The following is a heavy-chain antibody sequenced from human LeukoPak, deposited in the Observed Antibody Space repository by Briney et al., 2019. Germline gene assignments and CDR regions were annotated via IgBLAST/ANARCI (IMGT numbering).Heavy chain of an antibody. D-gene: IGHD5-12*01. CDR1: GYTFTSYA. Sequence: ASVTVSCTASGYTFTSYAMHWVRQAPGQRLEWMGWINAGNGNTKYSQKFQGRVTITRDTSASTAYMELSSLRSEDTAVYYCARDHNIVAPFDYWGQGTLVTVS. CDR3: ARDHNIVAPFDY. CDR2: INAGNGNT. V-gene: IGHV1-3*01. J-gene: IGHJ4*02.